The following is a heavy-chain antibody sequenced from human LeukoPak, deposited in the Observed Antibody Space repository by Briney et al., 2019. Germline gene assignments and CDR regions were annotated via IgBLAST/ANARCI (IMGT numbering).Heavy chain of an antibody. V-gene: IGHV3-11*01. CDR3: TKDSVAMVTTSDY. Sequence: PGGFLRLSCAASGFTFSDYYMSWIRQAPGKGLEWVSYISSSGSTIYYADSVKGRFTISRDNAKNSLYLQMNSLRAEDTAVYYCTKDSVAMVTTSDYWGQGTLVTVSS. D-gene: IGHD5-18*01. J-gene: IGHJ4*02. CDR2: ISSSGSTI. CDR1: GFTFSDYY.